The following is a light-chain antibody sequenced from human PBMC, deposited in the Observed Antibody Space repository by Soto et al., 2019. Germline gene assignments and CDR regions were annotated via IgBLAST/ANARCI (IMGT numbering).Light chain of an antibody. V-gene: IGKV2-30*01. CDR2: EVS. CDR3: MQGTQWPRT. Sequence: DVVMTQSPLSLPVTLGQPASISCRSSQSLVYSDGNTYLHWFQQRPGQSPRRLIYEVSNRDSGVPDRFSGSGSGTDFTLKISRVEAEDGGVYYCMQGTQWPRTFGQGTRPEIK. CDR1: QSLVYSDGNTY. J-gene: IGKJ5*01.